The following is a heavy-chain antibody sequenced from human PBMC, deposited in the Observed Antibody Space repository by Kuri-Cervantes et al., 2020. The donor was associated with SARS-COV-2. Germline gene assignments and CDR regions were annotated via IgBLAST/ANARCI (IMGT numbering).Heavy chain of an antibody. Sequence: GGSRRLSCVASGFTFSNYVFRWVRQAPGKGLEWVAVIRYDGENEYYAGSVKGRFTISRDNSKNTVSLHMNSLRAEDTAMYYCARGAANYYYMDVWGKGTTVTVSS. J-gene: IGHJ6*03. CDR2: IRYDGENE. D-gene: IGHD3-16*01. CDR3: ARGAANYYYMDV. V-gene: IGHV3-33*08. CDR1: GFTFSNYV.